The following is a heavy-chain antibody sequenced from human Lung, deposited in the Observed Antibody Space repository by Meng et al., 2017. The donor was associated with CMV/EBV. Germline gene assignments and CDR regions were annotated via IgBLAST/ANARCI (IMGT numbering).Heavy chain of an antibody. CDR3: ARDLHVEYIDRSGYHDH. V-gene: IGHV1-2*02. CDR1: GYSFTGYF. Sequence: SXXVSRXASGYSFTGYFIHGVRQAPGQGLEWMGWINPKRGGTNLAHRFPGRVTMTRDTSISTVYKELRSLRSDDTAVYYCARDLHVEYIDRSGYHDHWGQGTXVTVSS. J-gene: IGHJ4*02. D-gene: IGHD3-22*01. CDR2: INPKRGGT.